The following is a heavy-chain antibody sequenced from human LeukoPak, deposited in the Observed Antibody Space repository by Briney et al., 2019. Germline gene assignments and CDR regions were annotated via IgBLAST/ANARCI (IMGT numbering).Heavy chain of an antibody. Sequence: GGSLRLSCATSGFTFSSYGMHWVRQAPGKGLEWVAVTSYDGSNKYYADSVKGRFTISRDNSKNTLYLQMNSLRAEDTAVYYCAKRYSSSWYWVDYWGQGTLVTVSS. CDR3: AKRYSSSWYWVDY. V-gene: IGHV3-30*18. CDR2: TSYDGSNK. CDR1: GFTFSSYG. J-gene: IGHJ4*02. D-gene: IGHD6-13*01.